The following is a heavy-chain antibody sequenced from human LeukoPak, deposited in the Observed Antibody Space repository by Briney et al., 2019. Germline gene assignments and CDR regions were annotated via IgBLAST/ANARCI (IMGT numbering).Heavy chain of an antibody. J-gene: IGHJ4*02. D-gene: IGHD6-6*01. Sequence: GGSLRLSCAASGFTFSSYSMNWVRQAPGKGLEWVSSISSSSSYIYYADSVKGRFTISRDNAKNSLYLQMNSLRAEDTAVYYCARDAPPGKYSSSALSFDYWGQGTLVTVSS. CDR3: ARDAPPGKYSSSALSFDY. CDR2: ISSSSSYI. CDR1: GFTFSSYS. V-gene: IGHV3-21*01.